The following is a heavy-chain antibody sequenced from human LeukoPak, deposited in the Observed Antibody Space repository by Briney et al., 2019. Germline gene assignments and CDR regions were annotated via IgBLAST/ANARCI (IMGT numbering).Heavy chain of an antibody. D-gene: IGHD3-22*01. CDR1: GGTFISYA. V-gene: IGHV1-46*01. J-gene: IGHJ4*02. Sequence: ASVKVSCKASGGTFISYAISWVRQAPGQGLEWMGIINPSGGSTSYAQKFQGRVTMTRDMSTRTVYMELSSLRSEDTAVYYCARGLYYYESAGYYLGYWGQGTLVTVSS. CDR2: INPSGGST. CDR3: ARGLYYYESAGYYLGY.